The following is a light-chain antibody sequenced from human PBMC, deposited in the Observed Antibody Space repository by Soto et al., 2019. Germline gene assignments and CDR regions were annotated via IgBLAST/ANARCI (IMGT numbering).Light chain of an antibody. CDR2: GAS. CDR3: QQYNNWPPWT. V-gene: IGKV3-15*01. CDR1: QSVSSN. Sequence: EIVVTQSPATLSVSPGERATLSCRASQSVSSNLAWYQQKPGQAPRLLIYGASTRATGIPARCSGSGSGTEFTLTISSLQSEDFAVYYCQQYNNWPPWTFGQGTKVEI. J-gene: IGKJ1*01.